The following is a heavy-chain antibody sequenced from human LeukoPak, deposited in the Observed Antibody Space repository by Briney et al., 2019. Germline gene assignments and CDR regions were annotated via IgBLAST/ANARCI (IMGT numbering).Heavy chain of an antibody. CDR2: INSRISNI. Sequence: GRSLRLACAASGFTFSSYSMNWVRQAPGKVLEWVSSINSRISNIFYGDSMEDRFTIYRDNAKNSVYLQMNSRRAEDTAVYYCARVGYNWNDVYFFDYWGQGTLVTVSS. CDR1: GFTFSSYS. D-gene: IGHD1-1*01. CDR3: ARVGYNWNDVYFFDY. V-gene: IGHV3-21*01. J-gene: IGHJ4*02.